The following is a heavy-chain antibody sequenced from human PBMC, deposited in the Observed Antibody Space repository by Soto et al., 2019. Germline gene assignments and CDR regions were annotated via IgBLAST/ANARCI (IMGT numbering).Heavy chain of an antibody. CDR1: GGSISSYY. Sequence: SETLSLTCTVSGGSISSYYWSWIRQPPGKGLEWIGYIYYSGSTNYNPSLKSRVTISVDTSKNQFSLKLSSVTAADTAVYYCARSTYSSGNFDYWGQGTLVTVSS. CDR2: IYYSGST. V-gene: IGHV4-59*01. D-gene: IGHD6-19*01. J-gene: IGHJ4*02. CDR3: ARSTYSSGNFDY.